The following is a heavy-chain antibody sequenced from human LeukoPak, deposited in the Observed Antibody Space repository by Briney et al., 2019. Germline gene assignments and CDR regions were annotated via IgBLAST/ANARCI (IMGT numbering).Heavy chain of an antibody. J-gene: IGHJ4*02. V-gene: IGHV3-7*01. Sequence: GGSLRLSCAASGFTFSSYWMSWVRQAPGKGLEWVANIKQDGSEKYYVDSVKGRFTISRDNAKNSLYLQMNSLRAEDTAVYYCARDITDYGSGSYGYWGQGTLVTVSS. CDR3: ARDITDYGSGSYGY. CDR1: GFTFSSYW. CDR2: IKQDGSEK. D-gene: IGHD3-10*01.